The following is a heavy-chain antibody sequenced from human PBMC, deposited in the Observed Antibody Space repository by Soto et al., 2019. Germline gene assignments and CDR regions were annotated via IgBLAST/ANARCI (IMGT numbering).Heavy chain of an antibody. CDR1: GFNFRSFW. D-gene: IGHD5-12*01. CDR3: ARHIGYRAVDG. J-gene: IGHJ1*01. CDR2: IKQDGSEK. Sequence: GGALRLSCAASGFNFRSFWMRWVRQAPGKGPEWVASIKQDGSEKYYADSVRGRFTISRDNAENSLSLLMNSLTPEDTALYYCARHIGYRAVDGWGQGILVTVST. V-gene: IGHV3-7*03.